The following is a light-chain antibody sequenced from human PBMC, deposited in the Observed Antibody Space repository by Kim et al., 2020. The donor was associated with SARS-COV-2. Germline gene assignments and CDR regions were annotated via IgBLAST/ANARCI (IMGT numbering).Light chain of an antibody. J-gene: IGLJ2*01. CDR1: NIEKRN. CDR3: QVWDGRAVV. V-gene: IGLV3-9*01. CDR2: RDS. Sequence: VALAQTARMTCGGDNIEKRNVLWYQQRPGQAPILVIYRDSKRPSGIPERVSGSNSGNTATLTISRVQAGDEADYYCQVWDGRAVVFGGGTQLTVL.